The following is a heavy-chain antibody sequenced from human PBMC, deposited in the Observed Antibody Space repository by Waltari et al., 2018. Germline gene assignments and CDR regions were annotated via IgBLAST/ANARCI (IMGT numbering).Heavy chain of an antibody. CDR1: GYIFHTYG. Sequence: QVHLVQSGTEVKRPGASVTVSCKASGYIFHTYGIPWVRQAPGQGLEWVGWISPHNGKTYSAQKVQGRISITSDTSTNTATLELRSLTSADTAIYYCARDPPYCANGVCSDFWGQGTLVAVSS. CDR2: ISPHNGKT. CDR3: ARDPPYCANGVCSDF. V-gene: IGHV1-18*01. J-gene: IGHJ4*02. D-gene: IGHD2-8*01.